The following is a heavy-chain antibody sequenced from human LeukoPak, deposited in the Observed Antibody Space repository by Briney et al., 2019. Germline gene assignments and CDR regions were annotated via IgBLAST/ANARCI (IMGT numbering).Heavy chain of an antibody. CDR1: GYSISSGNY. Sequence: SETLSLTCTVSGYSISSGNYWGWIRQPPGKGLEWIGSIYHSESTYYNPSLKSRVTISVDTSKNQFSLKLSSVTAADTAVYYCARVSSSGWYGHYNRFWFDPWGQGTLVTVSS. V-gene: IGHV4-38-2*02. D-gene: IGHD6-19*01. CDR2: IYHSEST. CDR3: ARVSSSGWYGHYNRFWFDP. J-gene: IGHJ5*02.